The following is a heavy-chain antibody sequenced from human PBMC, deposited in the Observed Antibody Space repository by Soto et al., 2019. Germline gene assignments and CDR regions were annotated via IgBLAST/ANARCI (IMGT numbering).Heavy chain of an antibody. D-gene: IGHD1-1*01. Sequence: QVQLVQSGAEVKKPGASVKVSCKASGYTFTSYDINWVRQATGQGLEWMGWMNPNSGNTVYAQKFQGRGTMTSNTSISTAYMELSSLRSEDTAMYYCARERNMYGVDVWGQGTTVTVSS. V-gene: IGHV1-8*01. CDR2: MNPNSGNT. J-gene: IGHJ6*02. CDR3: ARERNMYGVDV. CDR1: GYTFTSYD.